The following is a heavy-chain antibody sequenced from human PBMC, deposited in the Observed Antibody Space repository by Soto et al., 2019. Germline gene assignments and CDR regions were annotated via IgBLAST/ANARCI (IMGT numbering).Heavy chain of an antibody. CDR1: GFVFGDFA. Sequence: GGSLRLSCSTSGFVFGDFAMHWVRLVPGKGLEWVSGISWNGEIKDYDDSVKGRFTISRDDAKKSLYLQMNSLRREDTAIYYCIRDIVSYCGRGVRCYAHFHSWGQGALVTVSS. J-gene: IGHJ4*02. D-gene: IGHD2-21*01. CDR2: ISWNGEIK. CDR3: IRDIVSYCGRGVRCYAHFHS. V-gene: IGHV3-9*01.